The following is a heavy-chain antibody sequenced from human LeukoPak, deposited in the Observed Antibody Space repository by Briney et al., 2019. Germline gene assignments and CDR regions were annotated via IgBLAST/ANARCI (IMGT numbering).Heavy chain of an antibody. CDR2: IYSGGST. V-gene: IGHV3-66*01. D-gene: IGHD3-10*01. CDR1: EFSVGSNY. J-gene: IGHJ4*02. Sequence: GGSLRLSCAASEFSVGSNYMTWVRQAPGKGLEWVSLIYSGGSTYYADSVKGRFTISRDNSKNTLYLQMNSLRAEDTAVYYCAREPRIIMVRGAVHWGQGTLVTVSS. CDR3: AREPRIIMVRGAVH.